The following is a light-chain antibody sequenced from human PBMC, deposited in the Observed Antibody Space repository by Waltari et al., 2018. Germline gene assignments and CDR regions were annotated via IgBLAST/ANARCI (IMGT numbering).Light chain of an antibody. CDR3: QVWDDVTDSGV. CDR1: NLGRKR. Sequence: YVLTQPPSVSVDPGKTARLTSGGENLGRKRVNWYQQKPGQAPVLVMFYDSDRPSEIPERFSGSNSGNTATLTISWVEAGDEADYHCQVWDDVTDSGVFGGGTKLTVL. J-gene: IGLJ3*02. CDR2: YDS. V-gene: IGLV3-21*04.